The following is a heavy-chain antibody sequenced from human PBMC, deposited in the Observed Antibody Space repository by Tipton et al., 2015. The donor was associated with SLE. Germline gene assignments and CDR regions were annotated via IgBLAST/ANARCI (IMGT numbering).Heavy chain of an antibody. V-gene: IGHV4-4*01. CDR1: GGSIRSSNW. D-gene: IGHD3-22*01. CDR3: TRGPVGSGYYSSSDAFDF. CDR2: IHHSGST. Sequence: TLSLTCAVSGGSIRSSNWWSWVRQPPGKGLEWIGEIHHSGSTNSNPSLKSRVTISVDTSKNQFSLKLSSVTAADTAVYFCTRGPVGSGYYSSSDAFDFWGQGTMVTVSS. J-gene: IGHJ3*01.